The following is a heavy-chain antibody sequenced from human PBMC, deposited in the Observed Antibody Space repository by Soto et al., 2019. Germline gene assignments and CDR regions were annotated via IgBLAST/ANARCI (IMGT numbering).Heavy chain of an antibody. CDR1: GFSLSASRMS. Sequence: SGPTLVNPTQTLTLTCTFSGFSLSASRMSISWIRQPPGKALEWLARIDWDDAKYFNTSLKTRLTVSKDTSKTQVVLTMTNMDPVDTGTFSCAGMIFGGSGAYFFASWGQGILVTVS. V-gene: IGHV2-70*11. D-gene: IGHD3-3*01. CDR2: IDWDDAK. J-gene: IGHJ4*02. CDR3: AGMIFGGSGAYFFAS.